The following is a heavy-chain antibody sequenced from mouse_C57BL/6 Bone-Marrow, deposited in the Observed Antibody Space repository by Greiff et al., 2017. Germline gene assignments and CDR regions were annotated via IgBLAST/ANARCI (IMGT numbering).Heavy chain of an antibody. CDR1: GFTFSSYG. Sequence: EVQVVESGGDLVKPGGSLKLSCAASGFTFSSYGMSWVRQTPDKRLEWVATISSGGSYTYYPDSVKGRFTISRDNAKNTLYLQMSSLTSKDTAMYYCASRAMETTPDYFDYWGQGTTLTVSS. CDR2: ISSGGSYT. J-gene: IGHJ2*01. D-gene: IGHD3-1*01. V-gene: IGHV5-6*01. CDR3: ASRAMETTPDYFDY.